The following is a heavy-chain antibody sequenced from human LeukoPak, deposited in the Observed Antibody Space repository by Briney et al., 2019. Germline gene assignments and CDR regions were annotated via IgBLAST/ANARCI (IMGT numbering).Heavy chain of an antibody. CDR2: INHSGST. CDR1: GGSFSGYY. V-gene: IGHV4-34*01. Sequence: SETLSLTCAVYGGSFSGYYWSWIRQPPGKGLEWIGEINHSGSTNYNPSLKSRVTISVDTSKNQFSLKLSSVTAADTAVYYCARGGWAYYDFWSDYPTVNWFDPWGQGTLVTVSS. J-gene: IGHJ5*02. D-gene: IGHD3-3*01. CDR3: ARGGWAYYDFWSDYPTVNWFDP.